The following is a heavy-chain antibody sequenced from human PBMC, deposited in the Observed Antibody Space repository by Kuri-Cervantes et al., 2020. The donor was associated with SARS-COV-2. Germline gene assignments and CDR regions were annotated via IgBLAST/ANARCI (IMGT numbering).Heavy chain of an antibody. CDR3: ARFSSSSVGGYFDY. CDR1: GGTFSSYA. V-gene: IGHV1-69*13. CDR2: IIPIFGTA. J-gene: IGHJ4*02. D-gene: IGHD6-6*01. Sequence: SVKVSCKASGGTFSSYAISWVRQAPGQGLEWMGGIIPIFGTANYAQKFQGRVTITADESTSTAYMELRSLRSDDTAVYYCARFSSSSVGGYFDYWGQGTLVTVSS.